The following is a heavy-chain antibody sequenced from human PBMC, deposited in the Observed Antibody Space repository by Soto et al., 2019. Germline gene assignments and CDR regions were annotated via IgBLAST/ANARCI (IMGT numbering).Heavy chain of an antibody. Sequence: QVPLVQSGAEVKKPGSSVKVSCKASGGTFNSYVFNWVRQAPGQGLEWMGGIISIFGTPNYGQKFQGRVTITADESTSTGFMELSSLTSEDTAIDYCARDLGSGYDPGDYWGQGTLVTVSS. CDR2: IISIFGTP. D-gene: IGHD5-12*01. CDR3: ARDLGSGYDPGDY. CDR1: GGTFNSYV. J-gene: IGHJ4*02. V-gene: IGHV1-69*12.